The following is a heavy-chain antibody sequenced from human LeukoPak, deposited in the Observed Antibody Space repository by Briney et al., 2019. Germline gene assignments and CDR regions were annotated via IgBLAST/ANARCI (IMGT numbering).Heavy chain of an antibody. V-gene: IGHV3-30*01. Sequence: GGSLRLSCAASGFTFSSYAMHWVRQAPGKGLGWVAVISYDGSNKFYADSVKGRFTISRDNSKNTLYLQMNSLRAEDTAVYYCARCPQPWLSWYFDLWGQGTLVTVSS. D-gene: IGHD3-9*01. CDR1: GFTFSSYA. J-gene: IGHJ2*01. CDR3: ARCPQPWLSWYFDL. CDR2: ISYDGSNK.